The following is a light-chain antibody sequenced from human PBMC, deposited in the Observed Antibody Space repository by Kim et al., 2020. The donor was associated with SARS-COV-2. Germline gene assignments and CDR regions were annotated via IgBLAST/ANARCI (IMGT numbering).Light chain of an antibody. CDR1: SSDVGGYNY. CDR2: EVN. CDR3: TSYAGSNTVL. J-gene: IGLJ2*01. Sequence: QSALTQPPSASGSPGQSVTISCTGTSSDVGGYNYVSWYLQHPGKAPKLMIYEVNKRPSGVPDRFSGSKSGNTASLTVSGLQAEDEADYYCTSYAGSNTVLFGGGTKLTVL. V-gene: IGLV2-8*01.